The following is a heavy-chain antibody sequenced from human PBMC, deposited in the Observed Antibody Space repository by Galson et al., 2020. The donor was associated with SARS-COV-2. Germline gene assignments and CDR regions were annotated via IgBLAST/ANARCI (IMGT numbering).Heavy chain of an antibody. CDR2: ISSSSSYI. CDR3: ARWRRSYFSEEEDAFDI. V-gene: IGHV3-21*01. CDR1: GFTFSSYS. J-gene: IGHJ3*02. D-gene: IGHD1-26*01. Sequence: GSLRLSCAASGFTFSSYSMNWVRQAPGKGLEWVSSISSSSSYIYYADSVKGRFTISRDNAKNSLYLQMNSLRAEDTAVYYCARWRRSYFSEEEDAFDIWGQVTMVTVSS.